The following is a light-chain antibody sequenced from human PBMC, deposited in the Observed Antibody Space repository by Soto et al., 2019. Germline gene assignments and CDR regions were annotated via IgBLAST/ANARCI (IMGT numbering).Light chain of an antibody. CDR3: QQYGGSPTWT. CDR1: QSVSDNY. CDR2: GAS. Sequence: EIVLTQSPGTLSLSPGERATLSCRASQSVSDNYLAWYKQKPGQAPRLLIYGASSRAAGIPDRFSGSGSGTDFTLTISRLEPEDFAVYYCQQYGGSPTWTVSQGTEVDSK. J-gene: IGKJ1*01. V-gene: IGKV3-20*01.